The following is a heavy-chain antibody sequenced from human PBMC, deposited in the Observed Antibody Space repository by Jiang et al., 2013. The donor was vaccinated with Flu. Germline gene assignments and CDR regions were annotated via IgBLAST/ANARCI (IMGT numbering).Heavy chain of an antibody. CDR2: ISYDGSNK. CDR3: AKETAAAAGPLKIYYYYYYGMDV. CDR1: FSSYG. V-gene: IGHV3-30*18. J-gene: IGHJ6*02. D-gene: IGHD6-13*01. Sequence: FSSYGMHWVRQAPGKGLEWVAVISYDGSNKYYADSVKGRFTISRDNSKNTLYLQMNSLRAEDTAVYYCAKETAAAAGPLKIYYYYYYGMDVWGQGTTVTVSS.